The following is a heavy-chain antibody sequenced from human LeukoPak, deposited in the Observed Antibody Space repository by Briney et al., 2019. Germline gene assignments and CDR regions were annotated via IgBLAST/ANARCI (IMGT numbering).Heavy chain of an antibody. J-gene: IGHJ3*02. Sequence: SETLSLTCTVSGGSISSSSYYWGWIRQPPGKGLEWIGSIYYSGSTYYNPSLKSRVTISVDTSKNQFSLKLSSVTAADTAVYYCALDSSGYYPPCAFDIWGQGKMVTVSS. D-gene: IGHD3-22*01. CDR1: GGSISSSSYY. V-gene: IGHV4-39*07. CDR2: IYYSGST. CDR3: ALDSSGYYPPCAFDI.